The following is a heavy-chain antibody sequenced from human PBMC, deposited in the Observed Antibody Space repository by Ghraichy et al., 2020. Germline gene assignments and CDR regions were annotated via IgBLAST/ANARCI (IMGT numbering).Heavy chain of an antibody. D-gene: IGHD4-17*01. CDR2: INHSGST. Sequence: SETLSLTCAVYGGSFSTYYWSWIRQPPGKGLEWIGEINHSGSTNYNPSLKSRVTISVDTSKNQFSLRLSSVTDAYTAVYYCARAHHYGDYHNRFDCWGQGTLVAVSS. CDR3: ARAHHYGDYHNRFDC. CDR1: GGSFSTYY. J-gene: IGHJ4*02. V-gene: IGHV4-34*01.